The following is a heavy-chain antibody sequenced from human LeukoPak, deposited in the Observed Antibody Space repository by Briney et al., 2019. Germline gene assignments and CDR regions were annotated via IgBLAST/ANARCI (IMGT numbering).Heavy chain of an antibody. CDR3: ARGSPRRGVVVPAAIRWFDP. CDR2: ISSSSYI. V-gene: IGHV3-21*01. CDR1: GFTFSSYA. J-gene: IGHJ5*02. D-gene: IGHD2-2*01. Sequence: GGSLRLSCAASGFTFSSYAMSWVRQAPGKGLEWVSSISSSSYIYYADSVKGRFTISRDNAKNSLYLQMNSLRAEDTAVYYCARGSPRRGVVVPAAIRWFDPWGQGTLVTVSS.